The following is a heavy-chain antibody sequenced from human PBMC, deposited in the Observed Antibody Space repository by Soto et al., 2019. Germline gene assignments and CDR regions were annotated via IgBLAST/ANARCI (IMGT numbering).Heavy chain of an antibody. D-gene: IGHD3-10*01. V-gene: IGHV4-59*01. Sequence: SETLSLTCTVSGGSINTYYWSWIRQPPGKGLEWIGYIYHTGSTNYSPSLKSRVTISVDTSKNQLSLKLNSVTAADTALYYCARMGPRFQSHYFAYWGLGTLVTVSS. CDR3: ARMGPRFQSHYFAY. J-gene: IGHJ4*02. CDR1: GGSINTYY. CDR2: IYHTGST.